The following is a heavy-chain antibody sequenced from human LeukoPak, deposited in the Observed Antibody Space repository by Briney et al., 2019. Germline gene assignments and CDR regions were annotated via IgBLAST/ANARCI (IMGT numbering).Heavy chain of an antibody. CDR1: GYTFTGYY. CDR2: INPNSGGT. D-gene: IGHD3-16*02. V-gene: IGHV1-2*02. J-gene: IGHJ4*02. Sequence: GASVKVSCKASGYTFTGYYMHWVRQAPGQGLEWVGWINPNSGGTNYAQKFQGRVTMTEDTSTDTAYMELSSLRSEDTAVYYCATGVYVWGSYRPLDYWGQGTLVTVSS. CDR3: ATGVYVWGSYRPLDY.